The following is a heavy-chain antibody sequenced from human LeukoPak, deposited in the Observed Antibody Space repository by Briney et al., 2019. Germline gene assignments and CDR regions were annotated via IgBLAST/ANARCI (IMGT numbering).Heavy chain of an antibody. Sequence: SVKVSCKASGGTFSSYAISWVRQAPGQGLEWMGGIIPIFGTANYAQKFQGRVTITADKSTSTAYMELSSLRSEDTAVYYCARRASSDWAPFDYWGQGTLVTVSS. CDR3: ARRASSDWAPFDY. J-gene: IGHJ4*02. V-gene: IGHV1-69*06. CDR1: GGTFSSYA. D-gene: IGHD6-19*01. CDR2: IIPIFGTA.